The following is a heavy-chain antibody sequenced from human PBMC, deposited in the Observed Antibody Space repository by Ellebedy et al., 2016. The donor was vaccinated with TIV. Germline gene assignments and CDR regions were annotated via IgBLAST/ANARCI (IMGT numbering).Heavy chain of an antibody. V-gene: IGHV1-69*13. Sequence: SVTVSCXASGGTFSSYAISWVRQAPGQGLEWMGGIIPLFGTTNYAQKFQGRVTITADESTSAAYMELRSLRSEDTAVYYCAGGLVYCSSPSCVVYYYYGMDVWGQGTTVTVSS. J-gene: IGHJ6*02. CDR2: IIPLFGTT. CDR3: AGGLVYCSSPSCVVYYYYGMDV. D-gene: IGHD2-2*01. CDR1: GGTFSSYA.